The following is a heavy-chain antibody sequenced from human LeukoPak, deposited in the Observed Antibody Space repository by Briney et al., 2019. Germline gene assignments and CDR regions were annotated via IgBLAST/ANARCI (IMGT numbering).Heavy chain of an antibody. CDR1: GFTFSSYW. Sequence: GGSLRLSCAASGFTFSSYWMSWVRQAPGKGLEWVANIKQDGSEKYYVDSVKGRFTISRDNAKNSLYLQMNSLRAEDTAVYYCARDQGHDYVWGSYRLHAMPYFDYWGQGTLVTVSS. CDR2: IKQDGSEK. V-gene: IGHV3-7*01. D-gene: IGHD3-16*02. CDR3: ARDQGHDYVWGSYRLHAMPYFDY. J-gene: IGHJ4*02.